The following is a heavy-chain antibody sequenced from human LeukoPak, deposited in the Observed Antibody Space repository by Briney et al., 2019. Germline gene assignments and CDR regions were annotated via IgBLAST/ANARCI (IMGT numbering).Heavy chain of an antibody. CDR1: GFSLTTRGVG. V-gene: IGHV2-5*02. CDR2: IYLDDDE. Sequence: SGPTLVNPTQTLTLTCTFSGFSLTTRGVGVGWIRQPPGKALEWLALIYLDDDERYSPSLQSRLTTAKATSKNQVVLTMTNMDPVDTATYFCAHRPNFQYYFDSWGQGTLVTVSS. CDR3: AHRPNFQYYFDS. D-gene: IGHD4/OR15-4a*01. J-gene: IGHJ4*02.